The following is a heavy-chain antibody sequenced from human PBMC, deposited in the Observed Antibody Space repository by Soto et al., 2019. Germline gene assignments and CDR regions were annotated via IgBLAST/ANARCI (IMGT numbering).Heavy chain of an antibody. V-gene: IGHV1-18*01. CDR1: GYTFSNYG. D-gene: IGHD5-18*01. Sequence: GGSVKVSCKASGYTFSNYGNSWGGQGPGQGVEWMGWISGYNGNTHYEEKVQDRIKMTTDTSTSTTYLELRSLRSDDTAVYFCARDPGFGFGYSYAFAMDVWGQGTTVTVSS. CDR3: ARDPGFGFGYSYAFAMDV. J-gene: IGHJ6*02. CDR2: ISGYNGNT.